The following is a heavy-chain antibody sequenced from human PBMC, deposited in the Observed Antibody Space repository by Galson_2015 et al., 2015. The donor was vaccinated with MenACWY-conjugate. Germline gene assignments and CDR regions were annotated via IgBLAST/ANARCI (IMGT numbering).Heavy chain of an antibody. CDR2: IYRSGST. D-gene: IGHD1-26*01. Sequence: GLEWIGQIYRSGSTHYKTSLKSRATISLDKSKNQFSLSLNSVTAADTAVYYCASDSGTYPAYYYALDVWGRGTTVTVSS. V-gene: IGHV4-4*02. J-gene: IGHJ6*02. CDR3: ASDSGTYPAYYYALDV.